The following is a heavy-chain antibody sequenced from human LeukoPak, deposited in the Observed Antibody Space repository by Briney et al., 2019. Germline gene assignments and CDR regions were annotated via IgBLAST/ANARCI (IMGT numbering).Heavy chain of an antibody. CDR1: GFTLSSYA. CDR2: ISGRAGST. CDR3: TKGGPYSTSPDFDY. J-gene: IGHJ4*02. D-gene: IGHD6-6*01. V-gene: IGHV3-23*01. Sequence: GGSLRLSCAASGFTLSSYAMSWVRQAPGKWLEWVSSISGRAGSTYYADSVKGRFTISRDNSNNTLFLQMNSLRAEETAVYYCTKGGPYSTSPDFDYWGQGTLVTVSS.